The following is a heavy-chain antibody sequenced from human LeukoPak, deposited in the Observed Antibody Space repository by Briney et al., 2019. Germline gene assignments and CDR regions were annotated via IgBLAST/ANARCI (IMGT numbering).Heavy chain of an antibody. V-gene: IGHV3-7*05. CDR3: ARGGTTVVNYYYYGMDV. CDR1: GFTFSSYW. D-gene: IGHD4-23*01. J-gene: IGHJ6*02. Sequence: GGSLRLSCAASGFTFSSYWMSWVRQAPGKGLEWVANINQDGSEKYYVDSVKGRFTISRDNAKNSLYLQMNSLGAEDTAVYYCARGGTTVVNYYYYGMDVWGQGTTVTVSS. CDR2: INQDGSEK.